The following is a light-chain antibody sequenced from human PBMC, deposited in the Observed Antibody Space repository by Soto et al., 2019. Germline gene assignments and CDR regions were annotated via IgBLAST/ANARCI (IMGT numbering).Light chain of an antibody. CDR2: DAS. CDR1: QNINNW. V-gene: IGKV1-5*01. CDR3: QYTRT. J-gene: IGKJ1*01. Sequence: GDRVTITCRASQNINNWVAWYQQKPGKAPKFLIYDASTLQRGVSSRFSGSGFGTEFSLTINSLQPDDSGSYYCQYTRTFGQGTKVDIK.